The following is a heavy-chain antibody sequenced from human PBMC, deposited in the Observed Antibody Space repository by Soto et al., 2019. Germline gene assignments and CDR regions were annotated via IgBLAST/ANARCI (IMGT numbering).Heavy chain of an antibody. CDR1: GGSISSSSYY. CDR2: IYYSGST. V-gene: IGHV4-39*01. Sequence: SETLSLTCTVSGGSISSSSYYWGWIRQPPGKGLEWIGSIYYSGSTYYNPSLKSRVTISVDTSKNQFSLKLSSVTAADTAVYYCARHKGYSSGWYSGIDYWGQGTLVTVSS. J-gene: IGHJ4*02. D-gene: IGHD6-19*01. CDR3: ARHKGYSSGWYSGIDY.